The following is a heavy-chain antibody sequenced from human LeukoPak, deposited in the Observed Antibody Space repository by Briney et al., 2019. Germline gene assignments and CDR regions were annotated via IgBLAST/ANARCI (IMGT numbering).Heavy chain of an antibody. CDR1: GGSISSSSYS. D-gene: IGHD1-26*01. J-gene: IGHJ3*02. CDR2: IYYSVSF. V-gene: IGHV4-39*02. Sequence: SETLSLTCTVSGGSISSSSYSWGWIRQPPGKGLEWIGSIYYSVSFYYNPSLKSRVTISVDTSKNQFSLKLSSVTAADTAVYYCVREKDVVGARRLDIWGQGTMVTVSS. CDR3: VREKDVVGARRLDI.